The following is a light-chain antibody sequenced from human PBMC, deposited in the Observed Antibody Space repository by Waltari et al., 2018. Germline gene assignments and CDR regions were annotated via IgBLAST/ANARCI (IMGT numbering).Light chain of an antibody. CDR1: SNDVGGYNL. Sequence: QSALTQSASVSGSPGQSITISCTGTSNDVGGYNLVPWYQQHPGNAPKLMIYEVTKRPSGVSNRFSGYKSGNTASLTISGLQAEDEADYYCCSYAGTFTYVLFGGGTKLTVL. J-gene: IGLJ2*01. V-gene: IGLV2-23*02. CDR3: CSYAGTFTYVL. CDR2: EVT.